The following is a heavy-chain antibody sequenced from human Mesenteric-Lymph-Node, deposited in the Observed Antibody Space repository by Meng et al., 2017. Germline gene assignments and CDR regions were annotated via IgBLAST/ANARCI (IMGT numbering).Heavy chain of an antibody. CDR2: IYYSGNT. CDR1: GGSVSGYY. D-gene: IGHD1-1*01. J-gene: IGHJ2*01. Sequence: VHVQESGPGLGKPSETLSLTCTVSGGSVSGYYWSWIRQPPGKGLEWIGYIYYSGNTYYNPSLKSRVTISVDTSKNQFSLKLTSVTAADTAMYYCAGSPGWWFLDLWGRGTLVTVSS. V-gene: IGHV4-59*08. CDR3: AGSPGWWFLDL.